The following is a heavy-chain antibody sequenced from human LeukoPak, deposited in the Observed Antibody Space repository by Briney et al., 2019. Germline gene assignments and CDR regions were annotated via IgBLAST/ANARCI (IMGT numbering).Heavy chain of an antibody. CDR3: ARADNWNYVRFDP. J-gene: IGHJ5*02. CDR1: GGSFSGYY. Sequence: SETLSLTCAVYGGSFSGYYWTYIRQPPGTGLGWIGYIYYSGNTNYNPSLKSRVTISIDTSKNQFSLRLRSVTAADTAVYYCARADNWNYVRFDPWGQGTLVTVSS. CDR2: IYYSGNT. V-gene: IGHV4-59*01. D-gene: IGHD1-7*01.